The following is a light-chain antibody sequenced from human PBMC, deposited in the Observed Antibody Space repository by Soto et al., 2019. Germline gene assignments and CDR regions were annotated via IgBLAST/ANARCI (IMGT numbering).Light chain of an antibody. V-gene: IGLV2-23*01. Sequence: QSVLTQPASVSGSPGHSITISCTGTSSDFGSYNLVSWYQQHPGKAPKLMIYEDSKRPSGVSNRFSGSKSGNTASLTISGLQAEDDADYYCCSYAGSSTYVFGTGTKVTAL. CDR2: EDS. CDR1: SSDFGSYNL. J-gene: IGLJ1*01. CDR3: CSYAGSSTYV.